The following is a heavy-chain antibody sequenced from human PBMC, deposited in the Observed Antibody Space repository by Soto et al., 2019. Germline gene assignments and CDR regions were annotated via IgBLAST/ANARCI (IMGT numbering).Heavy chain of an antibody. V-gene: IGHV6-1*01. Sequence: PSQTLSLTCAISGDSVSSNSAAWNWIRQSPSRGLEWLGRTYYRSKWYNDYAVSVKSRITINPDTSKNQFSLQLNSVTPEDTAVYYCARDRKEALPYYYYGMDVWGQGTTVTVSS. CDR3: ARDRKEALPYYYYGMDV. J-gene: IGHJ6*02. CDR2: TYYRSKWYN. CDR1: GDSVSSNSAA.